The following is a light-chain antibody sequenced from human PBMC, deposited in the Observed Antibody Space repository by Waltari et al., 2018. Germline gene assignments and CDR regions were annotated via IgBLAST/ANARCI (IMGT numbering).Light chain of an antibody. J-gene: IGLJ3*02. Sequence: QSVLTQPPSASGTPGQGVPISCSGSSSTLGSNYVYWSQQVPGTAPKLLIPRNSQRPSGVPDRFSGSKSGTSASLAISGLRSEDEADYFCAAWDDSLSAVVFGGGTKLTVL. V-gene: IGLV1-47*01. CDR1: SSTLGSNY. CDR2: RNS. CDR3: AAWDDSLSAVV.